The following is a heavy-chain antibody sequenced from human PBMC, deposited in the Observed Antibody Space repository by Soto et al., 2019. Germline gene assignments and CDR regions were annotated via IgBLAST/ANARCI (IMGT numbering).Heavy chain of an antibody. CDR1: GGTVSSYA. CDR3: ARVGTMVRGVIITSSGFDY. J-gene: IGHJ4*02. CDR2: IIPIFGTA. D-gene: IGHD3-10*01. V-gene: IGHV1-69*13. Sequence: ASVKVSCKASGGTVSSYAISWVRQAPGQGLEWMGGIIPIFGTANYAQKFQGRVTITADESTSTAYMELSSLRSEDTAVYYCARVGTMVRGVIITSSGFDYWGQGTLVTVSS.